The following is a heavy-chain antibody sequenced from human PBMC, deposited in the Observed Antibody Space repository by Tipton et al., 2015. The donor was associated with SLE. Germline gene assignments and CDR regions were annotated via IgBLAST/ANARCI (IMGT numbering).Heavy chain of an antibody. CDR1: AFAFRTFA. Sequence: SLRLSCADSAFAFRTFAVHWVRQAPGKGLEWVAVISYDGSKKYYADSVKGRCTISRDNSKNTLFLQMNSLRPEDTAVYYCAAGLLWFGECYYWGQGALVTVSS. D-gene: IGHD3-10*01. V-gene: IGHV3-30-3*01. J-gene: IGHJ4*02. CDR3: AAGLLWFGECYY. CDR2: ISYDGSKK.